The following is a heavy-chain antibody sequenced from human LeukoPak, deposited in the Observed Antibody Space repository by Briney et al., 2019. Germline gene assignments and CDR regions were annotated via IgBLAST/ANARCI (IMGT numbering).Heavy chain of an antibody. CDR3: ALYYYDSSGYYYYDY. Sequence: SQTLSLTCTVSGGSISNSSYYWGWIRQPPGKGLEWIGSIYYSGSTYYNPSLKSRITISVGTSKNQFSLRLSSVTAADTAVYYCALYYYDSSGYYYYDYWGQGTLVTVSS. CDR1: GGSISNSSYY. CDR2: IYYSGST. V-gene: IGHV4-39*07. J-gene: IGHJ4*02. D-gene: IGHD3-22*01.